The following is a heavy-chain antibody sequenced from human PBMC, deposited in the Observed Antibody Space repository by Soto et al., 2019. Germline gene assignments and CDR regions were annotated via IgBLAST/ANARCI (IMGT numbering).Heavy chain of an antibody. CDR1: GFSFINCA. CDR3: ANGRATYGLLTHDY. D-gene: IGHD3-10*01. V-gene: IGHV3-23*01. CDR2: LTGSSSNI. J-gene: IGHJ4*02. Sequence: PGGSLRLSCAASGFSFINCAMSWVRQAPGKGLEWISTLTGSSSNICYADSVKGRFAISRDNSRNTLYLQMNSLTAEDTAVYYCANGRATYGLLTHDYWGQGTLVTVSS.